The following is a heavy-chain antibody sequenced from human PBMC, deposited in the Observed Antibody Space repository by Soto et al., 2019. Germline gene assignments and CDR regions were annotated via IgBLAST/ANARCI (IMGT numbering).Heavy chain of an antibody. Sequence: GGSLRLSCAASGFTFSSYAMHWVRQAPGKGLEWVAVISYDGSNKYYADSVKGRFTISRDNSKNTLYLQMNSLRAEDTAVYYCARDPRDYGSGSYYNAGWYYYGMDVWGQGTTVTVSS. J-gene: IGHJ6*02. CDR1: GFTFSSYA. CDR2: ISYDGSNK. CDR3: ARDPRDYGSGSYYNAGWYYYGMDV. V-gene: IGHV3-30-3*01. D-gene: IGHD3-10*01.